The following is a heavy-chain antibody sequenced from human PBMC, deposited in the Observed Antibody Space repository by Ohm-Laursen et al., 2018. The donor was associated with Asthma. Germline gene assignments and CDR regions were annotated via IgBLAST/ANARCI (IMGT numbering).Heavy chain of an antibody. Sequence: SLRLSCAASGFTFSSYWMHWVRQAPGKGLVWVSRINSDGSSTSYAGSVKGRFTISRDNAKNTLYLQMNSLRAEDTAVYYCARDLRDFRSYYGMDVWGQGTTVTVSS. V-gene: IGHV3-74*01. CDR3: ARDLRDFRSYYGMDV. D-gene: IGHD3-3*01. J-gene: IGHJ6*02. CDR1: GFTFSSYW. CDR2: INSDGSST.